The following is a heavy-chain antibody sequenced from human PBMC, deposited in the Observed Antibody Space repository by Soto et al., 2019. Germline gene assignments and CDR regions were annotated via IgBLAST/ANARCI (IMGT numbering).Heavy chain of an antibody. CDR2: IIPISGAA. CDR3: ARDMTRTVVPYFDF. J-gene: IGHJ4*02. D-gene: IGHD1-7*01. V-gene: IGHV1-69*06. Sequence: QVQLVQSGAEVKKPGSSVKVSCKASGGTFSNYVVNWVRQAPGQGLEWMGRIIPISGAANYAQKFQGRVTSTADKSTSTSYMELSRLRYEDTAVYYCARDMTRTVVPYFDFWGQGTLVTVSS. CDR1: GGTFSNYV.